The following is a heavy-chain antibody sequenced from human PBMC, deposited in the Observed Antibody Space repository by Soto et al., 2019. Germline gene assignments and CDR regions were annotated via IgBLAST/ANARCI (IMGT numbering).Heavy chain of an antibody. Sequence: ASVKVSCKASGYTFTSYGISWVRQAPGQGLEWMGWISAYNGNTNYAQKLQGRVTMTTDTSTSTAYMELRSLRSDDTAVYYCARYHSYDSSGYSPFDYWGQGTLVTVSS. CDR3: ARYHSYDSSGYSPFDY. CDR2: ISAYNGNT. D-gene: IGHD3-22*01. CDR1: GYTFTSYG. V-gene: IGHV1-18*01. J-gene: IGHJ4*02.